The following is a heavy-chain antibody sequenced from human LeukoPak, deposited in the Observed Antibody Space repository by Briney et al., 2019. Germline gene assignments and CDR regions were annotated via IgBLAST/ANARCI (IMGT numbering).Heavy chain of an antibody. CDR2: IRYDGSNK. CDR1: GFTFSTYG. Sequence: GGSLRLSCAASGFTFSTYGMHWVRQAPGKGLEWVAFIRYDGSNKYYADSVKGRFTISRDNAKNSLYLQMNSLRAEDTAVYYCAREGYSYGSNFDYWGQGTLVTVSS. V-gene: IGHV3-30*02. D-gene: IGHD5-18*01. J-gene: IGHJ4*02. CDR3: AREGYSYGSNFDY.